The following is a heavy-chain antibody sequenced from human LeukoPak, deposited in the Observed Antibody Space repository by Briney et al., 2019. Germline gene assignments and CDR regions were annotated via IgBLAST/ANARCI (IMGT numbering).Heavy chain of an antibody. CDR3: AKDRDVISHPRAFDV. D-gene: IGHD3-3*02. CDR2: ISGSGGST. CDR1: GFTFSSYA. J-gene: IGHJ3*01. V-gene: IGHV3-23*01. Sequence: GGSLRLSCAASGFTFSSYAMSWVRQAPGKGLEWVSAISGSGGSTYYADSVKGRFTISRDNAKNSLYLQMNSLRPEDTALYYCAKDRDVISHPRAFDVWGQGTMVTVSS.